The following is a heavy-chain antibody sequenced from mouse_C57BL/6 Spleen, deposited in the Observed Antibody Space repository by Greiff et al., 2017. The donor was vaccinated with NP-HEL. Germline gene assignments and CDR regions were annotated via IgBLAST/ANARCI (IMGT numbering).Heavy chain of an antibody. CDR3: ARVQTAQAPFDY. D-gene: IGHD3-2*02. CDR1: GYTFTSYG. J-gene: IGHJ2*01. CDR2: IYPRSGNT. V-gene: IGHV1-81*01. Sequence: VQLKESGAELARPGASVKLSCKASGYTFTSYGISWVKQRTGQGLEWIGEIYPRSGNTYYNEKFKGKATLTADKSSSTAYMELRSLTSEDSAVYFCARVQTAQAPFDYWGQGTTLTVSS.